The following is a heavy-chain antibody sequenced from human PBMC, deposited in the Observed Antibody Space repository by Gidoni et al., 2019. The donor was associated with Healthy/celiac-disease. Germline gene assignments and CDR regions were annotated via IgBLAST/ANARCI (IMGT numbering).Heavy chain of an antibody. CDR1: GGSFSGYY. V-gene: IGHV4-34*01. D-gene: IGHD3-22*01. J-gene: IGHJ4*02. CDR2: INHNGST. CDR3: ARVRVHYYYDSSGALDY. Sequence: QVQLQQWGAGLLKPSETLSLTCAVYGGSFSGYYWSWIRQPPGKGLEWIGEINHNGSTNYNPSLKSRVTISVDTSKNQFSLKLSSVTAADTAVYYCARVRVHYYYDSSGALDYWGQGTLVTVSS.